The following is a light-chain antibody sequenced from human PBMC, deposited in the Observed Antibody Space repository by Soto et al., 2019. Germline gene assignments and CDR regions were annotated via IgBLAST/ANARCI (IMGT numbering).Light chain of an antibody. Sequence: EIVMTQSPATLSVSPGERVTLSCRASQNIRSDLAWYQQKPGQAPRLLMYGASIRATGVPARFSGSGSGTDFTLTISSLQSEDLARYYCQQYINWKFGQGTKVEIK. J-gene: IGKJ1*01. CDR3: QQYINWK. CDR2: GAS. V-gene: IGKV3-15*01. CDR1: QNIRSD.